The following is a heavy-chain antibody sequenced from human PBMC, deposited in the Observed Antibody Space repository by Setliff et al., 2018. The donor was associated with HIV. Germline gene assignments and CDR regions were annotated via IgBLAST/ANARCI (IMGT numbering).Heavy chain of an antibody. J-gene: IGHJ3*02. CDR2: ISPYNGNT. V-gene: IGHV1-18*01. D-gene: IGHD3-3*01. Sequence: GASVKVSCKASNYTFTSYGISWVRQAPGQGLEWMGWISPYNGNTNYAQNFQGRVTMTTDTSTSTAYMELRSLRSDDTAVYYCARDYNFWSGYYTNDALDIWGQGTRAT. CDR1: NYTFTSYG. CDR3: ARDYNFWSGYYTNDALDI.